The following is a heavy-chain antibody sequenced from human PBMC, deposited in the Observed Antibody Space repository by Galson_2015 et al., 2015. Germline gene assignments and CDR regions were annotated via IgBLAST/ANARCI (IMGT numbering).Heavy chain of an antibody. CDR3: ARAEYSSSFYYYYYMDV. V-gene: IGHV3-30-3*01. CDR1: GFTFSSYA. Sequence: SLRLSCAASGFTFSSYAMHWVRQAPGKGLEWVAVISYDGSNKYYADSMKGRFTISRDNSKNTLYLQMNSLRAEDTAVYYCARAEYSSSFYYYYYMDVWGKGTTVTVSS. D-gene: IGHD6-6*01. J-gene: IGHJ6*03. CDR2: ISYDGSNK.